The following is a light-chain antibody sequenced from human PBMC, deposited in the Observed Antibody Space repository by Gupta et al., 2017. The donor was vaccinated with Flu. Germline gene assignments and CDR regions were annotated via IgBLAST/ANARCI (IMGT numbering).Light chain of an antibody. Sequence: QSALTQPASVSGSPGQSITISCTGTSSDVGSYNLVSWYQQHPGKAPKLMIYEGSKRPSGVSNRFSGSESGTTESLTISGLQAEDEAYYDCCSYAGSSTGVFGGGTKLTVL. CDR3: CSYAGSSTGV. CDR2: EGS. CDR1: SSDVGSYNL. J-gene: IGLJ3*02. V-gene: IGLV2-23*01.